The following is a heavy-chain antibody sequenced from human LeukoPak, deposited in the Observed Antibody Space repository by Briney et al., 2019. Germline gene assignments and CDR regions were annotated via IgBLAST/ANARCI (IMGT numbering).Heavy chain of an antibody. CDR2: INPNSGGT. V-gene: IGHV1-2*02. CDR3: ARVLAVAGRGAHYYYYYMDV. D-gene: IGHD6-19*01. J-gene: IGHJ6*03. CDR1: GYTFTGYY. Sequence: ASVKVSCKASGYTFTGYYMHWVRQAPGQGLEWMGWINPNSGGTNYAQKFQGRVTMTRDTSISTAYMELSRLRSDDTAVYYCARVLAVAGRGAHYYYYYMDVWGKGTTVTVSS.